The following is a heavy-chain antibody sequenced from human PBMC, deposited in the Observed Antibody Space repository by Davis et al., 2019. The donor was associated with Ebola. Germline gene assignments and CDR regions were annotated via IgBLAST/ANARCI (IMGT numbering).Heavy chain of an antibody. D-gene: IGHD6-6*01. V-gene: IGHV4-4*02. CDR3: ARDSPPGHIIAARLARGDGGMDV. J-gene: IGHJ6*02. Sequence: PSETLSLTCAVSGGSISSSNWWSWVRQPPGKGLEWIGEIYHSGSTNYNPSLKSRVTISVDKSKNQFSLKLSSVTAADTAVYYCARDSPPGHIIAARLARGDGGMDVWGQGTTVTVSS. CDR2: IYHSGST. CDR1: GGSISSSNW.